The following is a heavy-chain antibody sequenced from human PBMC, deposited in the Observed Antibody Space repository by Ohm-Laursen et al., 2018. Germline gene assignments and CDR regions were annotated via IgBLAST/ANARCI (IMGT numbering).Heavy chain of an antibody. CDR3: AHHQGYSYRYSFDY. CDR1: GFTFSSYG. CDR2: ISYDGSNK. D-gene: IGHD5-18*01. Sequence: SLRLSCTASGFTFSSYGMHWVRQAPGKGLEWVAVISYDGSNKYYADSVKGRFTISRDNSKNTLYLQMNSLRAEDTAVYYCAHHQGYSYRYSFDYWGQGTLVPVSS. J-gene: IGHJ4*02. V-gene: IGHV3-30*03.